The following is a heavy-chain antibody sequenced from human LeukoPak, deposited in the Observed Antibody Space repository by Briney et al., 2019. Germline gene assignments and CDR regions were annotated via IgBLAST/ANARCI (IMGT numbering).Heavy chain of an antibody. CDR1: GASLSVSGRN. Sequence: SETLSLTCTVSGASLSVSGRNWGWVRHPPGKGLEWIASIYYSGSTYYSPSLESRVTMSVDTSKNQFSLKLSSLTATDTAVCYCLSGDDNAFDPWGKGTLVTVSP. CDR2: IYYSGST. V-gene: IGHV4-39*01. D-gene: IGHD2-21*01. CDR3: LSGDDNAFDP. J-gene: IGHJ5*02.